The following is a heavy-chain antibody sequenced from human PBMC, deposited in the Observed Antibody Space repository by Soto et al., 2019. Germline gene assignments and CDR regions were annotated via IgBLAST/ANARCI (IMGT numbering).Heavy chain of an antibody. Sequence: SETLSLTCAVYVGSFSGDYWSWIRQPPGKGLEWMGEINHSGSTNYNPSLKSRVTISVDTSKNQFSLKLSSVTAADTAVYYCARGGYDFWSGYYYYGMDVWGQGTTVTVSS. CDR3: ARGGYDFWSGYYYYGMDV. V-gene: IGHV4-34*01. D-gene: IGHD3-3*01. CDR2: INHSGST. J-gene: IGHJ6*02. CDR1: VGSFSGDY.